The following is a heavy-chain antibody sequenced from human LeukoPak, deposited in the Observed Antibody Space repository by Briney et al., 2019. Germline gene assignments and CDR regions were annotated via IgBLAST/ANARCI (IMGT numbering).Heavy chain of an antibody. CDR1: GGSISSGGYY. Sequence: PSETLSLTRTVSGGSISSGGYYWSWIRQHPGKGLEWIGYIYNSGSTYYNPSLKSRVTISVDTSKNQFSLKLSSVTAADTAVYYCARGYCSGGSCYAAGWFDPWGQGTLVTVSS. CDR2: IYNSGST. J-gene: IGHJ5*02. D-gene: IGHD2-15*01. V-gene: IGHV4-31*03. CDR3: ARGYCSGGSCYAAGWFDP.